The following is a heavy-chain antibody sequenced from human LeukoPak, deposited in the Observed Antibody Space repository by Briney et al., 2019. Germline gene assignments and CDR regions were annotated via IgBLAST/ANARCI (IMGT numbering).Heavy chain of an antibody. V-gene: IGHV4-59*08. CDR2: IYYSGST. J-gene: IGHJ4*02. D-gene: IGHD3-22*01. CDR3: ARHSDYYDSSGREAYFDY. Sequence: PSETLSLTCTVSGGSISNYYWSWIRHPPGKGLEWIGYIYYSGSTNYNPSLKSRVTISVDTSKNQFSLKLSSVTAADTAVYYCARHSDYYDSSGREAYFDYWGQGTLVTVSS. CDR1: GGSISNYY.